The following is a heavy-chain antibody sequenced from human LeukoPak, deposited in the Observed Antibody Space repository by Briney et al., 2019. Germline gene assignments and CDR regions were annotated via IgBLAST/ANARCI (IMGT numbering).Heavy chain of an antibody. Sequence: PGGSLRLSCVASGFSFSTYWMHWVRQAPGKGLEWVSVIYSGGSTYYADSVKGRFTISRDNSKNTLYLQMNSLRAEDTAVYYCAILRVAVAGTGGGYWGQGTLVTVSS. CDR3: AILRVAVAGTGGGY. D-gene: IGHD6-19*01. J-gene: IGHJ4*02. V-gene: IGHV3-66*01. CDR1: GFSFSTYW. CDR2: IYSGGST.